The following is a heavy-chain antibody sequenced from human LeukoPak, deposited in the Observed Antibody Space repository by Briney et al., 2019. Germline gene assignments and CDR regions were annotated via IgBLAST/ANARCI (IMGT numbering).Heavy chain of an antibody. Sequence: PSETLSLTCTVSGGSISSGGYYWGWIRQPPGKGLEWIGSIYYSGSTYYNPSLKSRVTISVDTSKNQFSLKLSSVTAADTAVYYCAYYGSGSYYTPLTWGQGTLVTVSS. V-gene: IGHV4-39*01. J-gene: IGHJ4*02. CDR1: GGSISSGGYY. CDR3: AYYGSGSYYTPLT. D-gene: IGHD3-10*01. CDR2: IYYSGST.